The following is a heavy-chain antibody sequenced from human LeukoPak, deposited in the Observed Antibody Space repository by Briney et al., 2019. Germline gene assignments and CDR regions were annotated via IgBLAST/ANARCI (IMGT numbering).Heavy chain of an antibody. CDR2: TYYRSKWCY. CDR3: TRDLGLIDY. V-gene: IGHV6-1*01. CDR1: GDSVSSNRAA. Sequence: SQTLSLTCAISGDSVSSNRAAWNWIRQSPSRGLEWLGRTYYRSKWCYDYAVSVKSRITINPDTSKNQFSLQLNSVTPEDSAMYYCTRDLGLIDYWGQGTLVTVSS. J-gene: IGHJ4*02. D-gene: IGHD3/OR15-3a*01.